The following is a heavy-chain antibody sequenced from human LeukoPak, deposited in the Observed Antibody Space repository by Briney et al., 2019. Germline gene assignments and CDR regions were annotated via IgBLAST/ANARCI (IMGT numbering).Heavy chain of an antibody. CDR1: GGSIGSYY. CDR2: IYYSGST. D-gene: IGHD1-26*01. J-gene: IGHJ5*02. Sequence: PSETLSLTCTVSGGSIGSYYWSWIRQPPGKGLEWIGYIYYSGSTNYNPSLKSRVTISVDTSKNQFSLKLSSVTAADTAVYYCALGYSGSYVGWFDPWGQGTLVTVSS. V-gene: IGHV4-59*01. CDR3: ALGYSGSYVGWFDP.